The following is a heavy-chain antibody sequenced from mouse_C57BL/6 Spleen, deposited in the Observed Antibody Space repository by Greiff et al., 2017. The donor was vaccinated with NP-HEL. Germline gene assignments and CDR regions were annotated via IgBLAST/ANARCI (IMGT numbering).Heavy chain of an antibody. CDR2: IDPSDSYT. Sequence: QVQLQQPGAELVKPGASVKLSCKASGYTFTSYWMQWVKQRPGQGLEWIGEIDPSDSYTNYNQKFKGKATLTVDTSSSTAYMQLSSLTSEDSAVYYCARPDRRGFAYWGQGTLVTVSA. V-gene: IGHV1-50*01. CDR1: GYTFTSYW. CDR3: ARPDRRGFAY. J-gene: IGHJ3*01.